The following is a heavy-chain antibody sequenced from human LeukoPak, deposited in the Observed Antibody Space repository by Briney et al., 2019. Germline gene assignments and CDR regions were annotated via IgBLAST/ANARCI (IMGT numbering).Heavy chain of an antibody. D-gene: IGHD3-3*01. V-gene: IGHV3-21*01. CDR3: ARGIWSGYYSYYYYMDV. CDR1: GFTFSDYT. CDR2: VDRSSSYI. J-gene: IGHJ6*03. Sequence: GGSLRLSCAASGFTFSDYTMNWVRQAPGKGLEWVSSVDRSSSYIYYAESVKGRFTTSRDTPKSSLYLQMNSLRAEDTAVYYCARGIWSGYYSYYYYMDVWGKGTTVTVSS.